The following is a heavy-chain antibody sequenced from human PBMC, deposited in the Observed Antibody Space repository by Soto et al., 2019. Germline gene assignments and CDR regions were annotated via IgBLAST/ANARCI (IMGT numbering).Heavy chain of an antibody. Sequence: QVQLVESGGGVVQPGRSLRLSCAASGFTFSSYGMHWVRQAPGKGLEWVAVISYDGSNKYYADSVKGRFTISRDNSKNTPYLQMNSQRAEDTAVYYCAATWDGYSYGDGVYYFDYWGQGTLVTVSS. CDR3: AATWDGYSYGDGVYYFDY. V-gene: IGHV3-30*03. J-gene: IGHJ4*02. D-gene: IGHD5-18*01. CDR2: ISYDGSNK. CDR1: GFTFSSYG.